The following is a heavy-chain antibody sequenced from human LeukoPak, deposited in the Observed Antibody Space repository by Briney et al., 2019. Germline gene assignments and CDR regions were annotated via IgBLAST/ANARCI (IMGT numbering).Heavy chain of an antibody. Sequence: GASVKVSCKASGCTFTSYDINWVRQATGQGLEWMGCMNPNSGNTGYAQKFQGRVTMTRNTSISTAYMELSSLRSEDTAMYYCARVRSIAAAGRWYLGYWGQGTLVTVSS. CDR2: MNPNSGNT. CDR1: GCTFTSYD. D-gene: IGHD6-13*01. V-gene: IGHV1-8*01. J-gene: IGHJ4*02. CDR3: ARVRSIAAAGRWYLGY.